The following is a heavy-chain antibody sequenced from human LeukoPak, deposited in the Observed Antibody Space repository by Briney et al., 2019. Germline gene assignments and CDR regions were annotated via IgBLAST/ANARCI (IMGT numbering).Heavy chain of an antibody. V-gene: IGHV4-30-4*01. CDR1: GGSMSSGEYY. D-gene: IGHD5-24*01. Sequence: SETLSLTCTVSGGSMSSGEYYWSWIRQPPGKGLEWIGYIYYSGSTYYNPSLKSRVTISVDTSKNQFSLNLSSVTAADTAVYYCARGDGYTEDYWGQGTLVTVSS. CDR3: ARGDGYTEDY. J-gene: IGHJ4*02. CDR2: IYYSGST.